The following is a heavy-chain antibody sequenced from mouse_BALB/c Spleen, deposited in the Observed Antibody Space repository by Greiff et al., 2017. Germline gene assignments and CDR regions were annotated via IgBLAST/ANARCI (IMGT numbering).Heavy chain of an antibody. CDR3: ANGPFAY. Sequence: EVMLVESGGGLVQPGGSRKLSCAASGFTFSSFGMHWVRQAPEKGLEWVAYISSGSSTIYYADTVKGRFTISRDNPKNTLFLQMTSLRSEDTAMYYCANGPFAYWGQGTLVTVSA. CDR1: GFTFSSFG. J-gene: IGHJ3*01. V-gene: IGHV5-17*02. D-gene: IGHD1-2*01. CDR2: ISSGSSTI.